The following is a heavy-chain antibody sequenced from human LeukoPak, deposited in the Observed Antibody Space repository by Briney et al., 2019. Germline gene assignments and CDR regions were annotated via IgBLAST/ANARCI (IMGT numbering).Heavy chain of an antibody. Sequence: SETLSLTCAVYGGSFSGYYWSWIRQPPGKGLEWIGEINHSGSTNYNPSLKSRVTISVDTSKNQFSLKLSSVTAADTAVYYCARTHLKDIVVVPAAMPVPGGMDVWGQGTTVTVSS. D-gene: IGHD2-2*01. CDR1: GGSFSGYY. CDR2: INHSGST. CDR3: ARTHLKDIVVVPAAMPVPGGMDV. V-gene: IGHV4-34*01. J-gene: IGHJ6*02.